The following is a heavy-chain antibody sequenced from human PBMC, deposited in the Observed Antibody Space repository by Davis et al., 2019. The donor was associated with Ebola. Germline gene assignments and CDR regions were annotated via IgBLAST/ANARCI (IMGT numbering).Heavy chain of an antibody. V-gene: IGHV4-4*07. J-gene: IGHJ6*02. D-gene: IGHD3-10*01. CDR1: GGSISSYY. Sequence: SETLSLTCTVSGGSISSYYWSWIRQPAGKGLEWIGRIYTSGSTNYNPSLKSRVTMSVDTSKNQFSLKLSSVTAEDTAVYYCARDGRKWFGELLYRYYYGMDVWGQGTTVTVSS. CDR3: ARDGRKWFGELLYRYYYGMDV. CDR2: IYTSGST.